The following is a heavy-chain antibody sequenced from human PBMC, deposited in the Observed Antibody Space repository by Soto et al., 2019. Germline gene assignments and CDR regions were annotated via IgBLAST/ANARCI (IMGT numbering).Heavy chain of an antibody. Sequence: SVKVSCNASGGTFSSYRINWLRQAPGQGLEWVGGIVPIYRTADYAQKFQGRVTITADESARTSYMELRSLKSQDTAVYYCVRDSGAKLSSSWGQGTLVTVSS. CDR3: VRDSGAKLSSS. J-gene: IGHJ4*02. CDR2: IVPIYRTA. D-gene: IGHD6-13*01. V-gene: IGHV1-69*13. CDR1: GGTFSSYR.